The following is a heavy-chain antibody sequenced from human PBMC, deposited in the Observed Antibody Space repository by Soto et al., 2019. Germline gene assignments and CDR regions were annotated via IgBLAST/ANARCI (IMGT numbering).Heavy chain of an antibody. J-gene: IGHJ5*02. CDR3: ARGVKYGAYSRWFDP. V-gene: IGHV1-8*01. CDR1: GYTFTSYD. Sequence: QVQLVQSGAEVRKPGASVQVSCKAYGYTFTSYDINWVRQATGQGLEYLGWMSPNSGNTGYVQKFQGRVTMTWDTCITTAYMELSSLRSEDTAVYFCARGVKYGAYSRWFDPWGQGTLVTVSS. CDR2: MSPNSGNT. D-gene: IGHD4-17*01.